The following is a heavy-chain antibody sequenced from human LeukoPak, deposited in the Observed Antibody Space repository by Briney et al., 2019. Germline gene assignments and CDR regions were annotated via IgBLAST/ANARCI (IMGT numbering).Heavy chain of an antibody. Sequence: SETLSLTCAVYGGSFSGYYWSWIRQPPGKGLEWIGEINHIGSTNYNPSLKSRVTISVDTSKNQFSLKLSSVTAADTAVYYCTRKGYYYGSGSYFYWGQGTLVTVSS. J-gene: IGHJ4*02. CDR1: GGSFSGYY. CDR2: INHIGST. D-gene: IGHD3-10*01. V-gene: IGHV4-34*01. CDR3: TRKGYYYGSGSYFY.